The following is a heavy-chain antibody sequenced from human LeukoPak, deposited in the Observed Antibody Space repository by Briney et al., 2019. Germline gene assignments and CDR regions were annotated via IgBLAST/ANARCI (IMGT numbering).Heavy chain of an antibody. Sequence: GGSLRLSCAASGFTFSSYAMSWVRQAPGKGLEWVSAISGSGGSTYYADSVKGRFTISRDNSKNTVYLQMKSLRAEDTAVYYCAKDIEDYGGNRGAGDFDYWGQGTLVTVSS. CDR1: GFTFSSYA. CDR3: AKDIEDYGGNRGAGDFDY. D-gene: IGHD4-23*01. CDR2: ISGSGGST. V-gene: IGHV3-23*01. J-gene: IGHJ4*02.